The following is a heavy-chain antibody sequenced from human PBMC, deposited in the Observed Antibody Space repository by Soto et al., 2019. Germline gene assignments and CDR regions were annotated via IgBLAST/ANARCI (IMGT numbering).Heavy chain of an antibody. Sequence: EVQLLESGGGLVQPGGSLRRSCAASGFTFSNYAMSYVRQPPGKGMEWLSGITGHGYSTYYADSVEGRFTISRDTPEKALYLQMDSLRAEDTAIYYCAKDEPYVDVVPAPDNWGQGTLVTVSS. CDR1: GFTFSNYA. D-gene: IGHD5-12*01. CDR2: ITGHGYST. CDR3: AKDEPYVDVVPAPDN. V-gene: IGHV3-23*01. J-gene: IGHJ4*02.